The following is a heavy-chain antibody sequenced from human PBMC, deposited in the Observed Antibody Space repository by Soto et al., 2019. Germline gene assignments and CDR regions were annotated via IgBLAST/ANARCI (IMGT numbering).Heavy chain of an antibody. V-gene: IGHV3-30*18. D-gene: IGHD6-13*01. CDR3: AKDGSSGWYRWYYYYYMDV. CDR2: ISYDGSNK. CDR1: GFTFSSYG. J-gene: IGHJ6*03. Sequence: QVQLVESGGGVVQPGRSLRLSCAASGFTFSSYGMHWVRQAPGKGLEWVAVISYDGSNKYYADSVKGRFTISRDNSKNPLYLQMNSLRAEDTAVYYCAKDGSSGWYRWYYYYYMDVWGKGTTVTVSS.